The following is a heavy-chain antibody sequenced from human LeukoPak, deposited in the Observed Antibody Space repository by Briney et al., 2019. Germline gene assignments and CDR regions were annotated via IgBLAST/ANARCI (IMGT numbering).Heavy chain of an antibody. CDR1: GVSISSGRYY. CDR3: ARVHGSGTYYIDY. Sequence: SQTLSPTCTVSGVSISSGRYYWSWIRQHPGKGLELIAYIYYSGSSYYNPSLKSRVTISVDTSKNQFSLKLSSVTAADTAVYHCARVHGSGTYYIDYWGQGTLVTVSS. J-gene: IGHJ4*02. V-gene: IGHV4-31*03. CDR2: IYYSGSS. D-gene: IGHD3-10*01.